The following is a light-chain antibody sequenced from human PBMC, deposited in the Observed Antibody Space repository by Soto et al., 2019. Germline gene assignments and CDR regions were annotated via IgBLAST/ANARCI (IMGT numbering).Light chain of an antibody. Sequence: EIVMTQSPATLSLSPGERATLYCRASQSISNNLVWYQQKPGQAPRLLIYGASTRATGIPARFSGTGSGTDFTLTISSLQSEDFAVYHCQQYNNWPPWTFGQGTKVDIK. V-gene: IGKV3-15*01. CDR3: QQYNNWPPWT. CDR1: QSISNN. J-gene: IGKJ1*01. CDR2: GAS.